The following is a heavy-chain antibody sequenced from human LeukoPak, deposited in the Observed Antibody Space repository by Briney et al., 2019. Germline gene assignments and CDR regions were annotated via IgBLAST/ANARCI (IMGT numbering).Heavy chain of an antibody. CDR3: ARHADCSSTPLGPCWFDP. CDR2: IYHSGST. J-gene: IGHJ5*02. CDR1: GYSISSGYY. Sequence: SETLSLTCTVSGYSISSGYYWGWIRQPPGKGLEWIGSIYHSGSTYYNPSLKSRVTISVDTSKNQFSLKLSSVTAADTAVYYCARHADCSSTPLGPCWFDPWGQGTLVTVSS. D-gene: IGHD2-2*01. V-gene: IGHV4-38-2*02.